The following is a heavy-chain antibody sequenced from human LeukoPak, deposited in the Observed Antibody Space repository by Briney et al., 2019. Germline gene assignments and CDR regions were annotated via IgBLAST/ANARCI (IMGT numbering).Heavy chain of an antibody. J-gene: IGHJ4*02. CDR3: ARGTEADGTFMFDF. V-gene: IGHV4-4*07. CDR1: GGSISSYY. CDR2: IYTSGST. D-gene: IGHD5-24*01. Sequence: PSETLSLTCTVSGGSISSYYWSWIRQPAGKGLEWIGRIYTSGSTNYNPSLKSRVTISVDKSKKQFSLKLDSVTAADTAVYYCARGTEADGTFMFDFWGQGTLVTVSS.